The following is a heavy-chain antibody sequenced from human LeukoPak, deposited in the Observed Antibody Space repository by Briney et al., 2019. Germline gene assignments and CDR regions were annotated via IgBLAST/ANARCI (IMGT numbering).Heavy chain of an antibody. Sequence: ASVKVSCKASGYTFSSYYLHWVRQAPGQGLEWLGIINPSGGSTSYAQNFQGRVTMTRDMSTSTVYMELSSLSSDDTAVYYCARGGSGTYYTCFDPWGQGTLVTVSS. CDR2: INPSGGST. D-gene: IGHD1-26*01. CDR1: GYTFSSYY. V-gene: IGHV1-46*01. J-gene: IGHJ5*02. CDR3: ARGGSGTYYTCFDP.